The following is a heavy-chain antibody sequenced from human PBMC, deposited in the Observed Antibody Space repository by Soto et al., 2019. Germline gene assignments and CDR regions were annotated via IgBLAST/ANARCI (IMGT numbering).Heavy chain of an antibody. CDR2: IYYSGST. CDR3: ARFSPPYYDFWSGYSTYYYYYYMDV. Sequence: SETLSLTCTVSGGSISSYYWSWIRQPPGKGLEWIGYIYYSGSTNYNPSLKSRVTISVDTSKNQFSLKLSSVTAADTAVYYCARFSPPYYDFWSGYSTYYYYYYMDVWGKGTTVTVSS. V-gene: IGHV4-59*08. D-gene: IGHD3-3*01. J-gene: IGHJ6*03. CDR1: GGSISSYY.